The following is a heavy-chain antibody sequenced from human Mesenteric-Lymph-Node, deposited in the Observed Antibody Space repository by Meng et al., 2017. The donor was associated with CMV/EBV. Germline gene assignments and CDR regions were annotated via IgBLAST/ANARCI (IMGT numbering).Heavy chain of an antibody. V-gene: IGHV3-66*01. J-gene: IGHJ2*01. D-gene: IGHD3-10*01. CDR3: ARARVGFDF. CDR1: GFTVSSNY. CDR2: IYSGGST. Sequence: GESLKISCAASGFTVSSNYMSWVRQAPGKGLEWVSVIYSGGSTYYADSVKGRFTTSRDNAKNTLYLQMNSLRPEDTAVYYCARARVGFDFWGRGTLVTVSS.